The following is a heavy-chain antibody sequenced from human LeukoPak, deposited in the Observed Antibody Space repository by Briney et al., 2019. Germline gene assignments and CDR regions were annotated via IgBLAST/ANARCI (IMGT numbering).Heavy chain of an antibody. CDR3: ARLRFLEWPPPMYYYYGMDV. J-gene: IGHJ6*02. V-gene: IGHV1-69*13. D-gene: IGHD3-3*01. Sequence: RASVKVSCKASGYTFTSYGISWVRQAPGQGLEWMGGIIPIFGTANYAQKFQGRVTITADESTSTAYMELSSLRSEDTAVYYCARLRFLEWPPPMYYYYGMDVWGQGTTVTVSS. CDR2: IIPIFGTA. CDR1: GYTFTSYG.